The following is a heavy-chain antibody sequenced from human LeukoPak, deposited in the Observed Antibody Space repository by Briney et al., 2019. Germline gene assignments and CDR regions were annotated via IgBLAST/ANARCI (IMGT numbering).Heavy chain of an antibody. D-gene: IGHD2-21*01. CDR2: IYPIDSDT. CDR1: GYSFTNYW. V-gene: IGHV5-51*01. Sequence: GESLKISCKGSGYSFTNYWIGWVRQMPGKGLEWMGIIYPIDSDTRYSPSFRGQVTFSADKSISTAYLQWSSLKASDIAMYYCARPSAYGEDAFDVWGQGTMVTVSS. J-gene: IGHJ3*01. CDR3: ARPSAYGEDAFDV.